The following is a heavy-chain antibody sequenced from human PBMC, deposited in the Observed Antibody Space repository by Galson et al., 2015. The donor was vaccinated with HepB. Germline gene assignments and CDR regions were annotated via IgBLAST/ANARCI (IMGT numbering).Heavy chain of an antibody. CDR3: ARRLVLGYMDV. D-gene: IGHD3-10*01. CDR1: GYTFTSYY. Sequence: SVKVSCKASGYTFTSYYMHWVRQAPGQGPEWMGIINHGGGSTTYAQKFQDRVTMTRDRSTSTVYMQLSNLTSEDTAVYYCARRLVLGYMDVWGKGTTVIVS. CDR2: INHGGGST. V-gene: IGHV1-46*01. J-gene: IGHJ6*03.